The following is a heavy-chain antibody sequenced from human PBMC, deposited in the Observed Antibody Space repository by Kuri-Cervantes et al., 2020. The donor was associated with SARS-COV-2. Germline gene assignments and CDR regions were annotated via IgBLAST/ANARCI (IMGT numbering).Heavy chain of an antibody. D-gene: IGHD3-10*01. V-gene: IGHV3-21*01. Sequence: GESLKISCAASGFSFRNYNMNWVRQAPGKGLEWVSAISSGSSYIYYADSMKGRFTMSRDNAKNSVYLQMNSLRAEDTAVYFCARELYHYGLGKYYPDYWGQGTLVTVYS. CDR2: ISSGSSYI. CDR1: GFSFRNYN. CDR3: ARELYHYGLGKYYPDY. J-gene: IGHJ4*02.